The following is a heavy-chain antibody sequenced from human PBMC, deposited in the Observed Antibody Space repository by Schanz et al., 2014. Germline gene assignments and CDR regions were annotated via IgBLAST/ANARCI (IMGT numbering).Heavy chain of an antibody. V-gene: IGHV3-7*01. J-gene: IGHJ5*02. Sequence: EVQLVESGGGLIQPGGSLRLSCAASGFGFSSYSMNWVRQAPGKGLEWVANIKKDGSEKYYVDSVKSRFTISRDNAKNSLFLQMNSLRPEDTAVYYCARGRVLESWGQGTLVTVSS. CDR1: GFGFSSYS. D-gene: IGHD1-1*01. CDR3: ARGRVLES. CDR2: IKKDGSEK.